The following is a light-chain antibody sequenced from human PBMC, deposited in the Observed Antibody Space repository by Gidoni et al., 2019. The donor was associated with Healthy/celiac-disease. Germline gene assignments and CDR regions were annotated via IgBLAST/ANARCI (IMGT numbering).Light chain of an antibody. J-gene: IGKJ2*03. CDR2: WAS. CDR1: QSVLYSSNNKYY. CDR3: QQYYSTPYS. V-gene: IGKV4-1*01. Sequence: ERATINCKSSQSVLYSSNNKYYLAWYQQKPGQPPKLLIYWASTRESGVPDRFSGSGSGTDFTLTISSLQAEDVAVYYCQQYYSTPYSFGQGTKLEIK.